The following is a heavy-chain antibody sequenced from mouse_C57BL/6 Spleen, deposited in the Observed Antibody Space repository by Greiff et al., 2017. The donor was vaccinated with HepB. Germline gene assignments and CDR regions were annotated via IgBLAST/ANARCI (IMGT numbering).Heavy chain of an antibody. V-gene: IGHV1-15*01. D-gene: IGHD1-2*01. CDR1: GYTFTDYE. CDR3: TRSGYYGPFAY. J-gene: IGHJ3*01. Sequence: QVQLQQSGAELVRPGASVTLSCKASGYTFTDYEMHWVKQTPVHGLEWIGAIDPETGGTAYNQKFKGKAILTADKSSSTAYMELRSLTSEDSAVYYCTRSGYYGPFAYWGQGTLVTVSA. CDR2: IDPETGGT.